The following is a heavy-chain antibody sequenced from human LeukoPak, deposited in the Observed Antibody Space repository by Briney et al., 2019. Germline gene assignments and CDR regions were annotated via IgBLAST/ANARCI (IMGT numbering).Heavy chain of an antibody. Sequence: PGGSLRLSCAASGFIFSSYEMNWVRQAPGKGLEFISYISSSGNVIYYADSVKGRFTISRDNAKNSLYLQMNSLRAEDTAVYYCAKDQEVPGIAVAGFDYWGQGTLVTVSS. J-gene: IGHJ4*02. CDR3: AKDQEVPGIAVAGFDY. CDR1: GFIFSSYE. V-gene: IGHV3-48*03. D-gene: IGHD6-19*01. CDR2: ISSSGNVI.